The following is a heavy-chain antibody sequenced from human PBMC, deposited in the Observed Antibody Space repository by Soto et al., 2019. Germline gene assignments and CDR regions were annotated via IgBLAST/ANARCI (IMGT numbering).Heavy chain of an antibody. J-gene: IGHJ5*02. CDR2: MNPNSGNT. CDR1: GYTFTSYD. CDR3: SSNYYYDSSGYYSVFSRNWFDP. D-gene: IGHD3-22*01. Sequence: ASVKVSCKASGYTFTSYDINWVRQATGQGLEWMGWMNPNSGNTGYAQKFQGRATMTRNTSISTAYMELISLRSEDTAVYYCSSNYYYDSSGYYSVFSRNWFDPWGQGTLVTVSS. V-gene: IGHV1-8*01.